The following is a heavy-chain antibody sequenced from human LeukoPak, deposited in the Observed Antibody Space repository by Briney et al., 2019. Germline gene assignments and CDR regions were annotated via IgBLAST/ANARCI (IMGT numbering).Heavy chain of an antibody. D-gene: IGHD2-2*01. CDR2: INPSGGST. V-gene: IGHV1-46*01. CDR3: ARELGYCSSTSCYAIYYYYYYGMDV. J-gene: IGHJ6*02. CDR1: GGTFSSYA. Sequence: ASVKVSCKASGGTFSSYAISWVRQAPGQGLEWMGIINPSGGSTSYAQKFQGRVTMTRDTSTSTVYMELSSLRSEDTAVYYCARELGYCSSTSCYAIYYYYYYGMDVWGQGTTVTVSS.